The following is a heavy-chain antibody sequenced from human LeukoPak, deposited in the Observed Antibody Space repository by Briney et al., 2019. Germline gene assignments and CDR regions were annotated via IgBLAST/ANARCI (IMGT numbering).Heavy chain of an antibody. D-gene: IGHD5-12*01. CDR3: ARGYSGYDHTFDY. J-gene: IGHJ4*02. CDR2: IYYSGST. Sequence: SETLYLTXTVSGGSISSYYWSWIWQPPGKGLEWIGYIYYSGSTNYNPSLQGRVTISVDTSKNQFSLKLSSVTAADTAVYYCARGYSGYDHTFDYWGQGTLVTVSS. CDR1: GGSISSYY. V-gene: IGHV4-59*01.